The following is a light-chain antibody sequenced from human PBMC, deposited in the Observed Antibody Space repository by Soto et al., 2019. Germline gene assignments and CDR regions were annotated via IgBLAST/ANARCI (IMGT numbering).Light chain of an antibody. Sequence: DIQMTQSPSSLSASVGDRVTVTCRTSQNIYNYLNWYQQEPGKAPKLLIYGASSVQSGVPLRFSGSESGTDFTLTISSLQPEDFANYYCEQTYSTPFTFGRGTRLEIK. J-gene: IGKJ5*01. CDR1: QNIYNY. CDR3: EQTYSTPFT. CDR2: GAS. V-gene: IGKV1-39*01.